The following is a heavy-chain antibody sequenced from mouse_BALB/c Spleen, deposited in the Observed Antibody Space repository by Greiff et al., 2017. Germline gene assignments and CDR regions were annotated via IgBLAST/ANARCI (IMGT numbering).Heavy chain of an antibody. CDR2: INSNGGST. D-gene: IGHD1-2*01. Sequence: EVKLMESGGGLVQPGGSLKLSCAASGFTFSSYGMSWVRQTPDKRLELVATINSNGGSTYYPDSVKGRFTISRDNAKNTLYLQMSSLKSEDTAMYYCARDSHYYGYEAMDYWGQGTSVTVSS. V-gene: IGHV5-6-3*01. J-gene: IGHJ4*01. CDR1: GFTFSSYG. CDR3: ARDSHYYGYEAMDY.